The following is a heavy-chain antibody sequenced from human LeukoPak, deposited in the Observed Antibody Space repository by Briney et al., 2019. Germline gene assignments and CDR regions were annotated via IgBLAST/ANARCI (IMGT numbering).Heavy chain of an antibody. CDR1: GFTFDDYA. V-gene: IGHV3-43*02. D-gene: IGHD6-19*01. CDR3: AKDIPHSSGWPPEPLLY. Sequence: PGGSLRLSCAASGFTFDDYAMHWVRQAPGKGLEWVSLISGDGGSTYYADSVKGRFTISRDNSKNSLYLQMNSQRTEDTALYYCAKDIPHSSGWPPEPLLYWGQGTLVTVSS. J-gene: IGHJ4*02. CDR2: ISGDGGST.